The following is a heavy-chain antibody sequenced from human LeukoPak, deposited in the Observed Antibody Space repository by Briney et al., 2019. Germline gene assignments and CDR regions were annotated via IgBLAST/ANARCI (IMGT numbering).Heavy chain of an antibody. Sequence: AGTLSLTCAVSGWSFSGYYWSWIRQPPRKGLEWIGEINHSGSTNYNPSLKSRVTISVDTSKNQFSLKLSSVTAADTAVYYCARETAPDSSGYSLDYWGQGTLVTVSS. CDR2: INHSGST. V-gene: IGHV4-34*01. J-gene: IGHJ4*02. D-gene: IGHD3-22*01. CDR1: GWSFSGYY. CDR3: ARETAPDSSGYSLDY.